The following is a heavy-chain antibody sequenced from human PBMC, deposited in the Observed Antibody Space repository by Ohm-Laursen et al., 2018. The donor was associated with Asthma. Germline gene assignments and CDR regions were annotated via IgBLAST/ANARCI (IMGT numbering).Heavy chain of an antibody. V-gene: IGHV3-30-3*01. CDR1: GFTFSSYA. Sequence: SLRLSCSASGFTFSSYAMHWVRQAPGKGLEWVAVISYDGSNKYYADSVKGRFTISRDNSKNTLYLQMNSLRAEDTAVYYCAREQQIVGATASDYWGQGTLVTVSS. CDR2: ISYDGSNK. J-gene: IGHJ4*02. CDR3: AREQQIVGATASDY. D-gene: IGHD1-26*01.